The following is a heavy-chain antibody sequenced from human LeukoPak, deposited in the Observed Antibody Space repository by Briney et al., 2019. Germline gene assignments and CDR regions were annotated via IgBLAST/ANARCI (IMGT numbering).Heavy chain of an antibody. CDR2: IYYSGST. Sequence: SETLSLTCTVSGGSISSSSYYWGWIRQPPGKGLEWIGSIYYSGSTYYNPSLKSRITISLDTSKNQFSLRVTSVTAADTAVYYCARDGRFGELNAFDIWGQGTVVTVSS. J-gene: IGHJ3*02. CDR1: GGSISSSSYY. D-gene: IGHD3-10*01. CDR3: ARDGRFGELNAFDI. V-gene: IGHV4-39*07.